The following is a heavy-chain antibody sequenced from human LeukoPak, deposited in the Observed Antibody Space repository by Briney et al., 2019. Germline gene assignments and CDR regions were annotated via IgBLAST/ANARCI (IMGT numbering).Heavy chain of an antibody. J-gene: IGHJ4*02. D-gene: IGHD5-18*01. CDR1: GGSISSSNW. CDR2: IYHSGST. V-gene: IGHV4-4*02. CDR3: AREPGGIQEYTDY. Sequence: SETLSLTCAVSGGSISSSNWWSWVRQPPGKGLEWIGEIYHSGSTNYNPSLKSRVTISVDKSKNQFSLKLSSVTAADTAVYYCAREPGGIQEYTDYWGQGTLVTVSS.